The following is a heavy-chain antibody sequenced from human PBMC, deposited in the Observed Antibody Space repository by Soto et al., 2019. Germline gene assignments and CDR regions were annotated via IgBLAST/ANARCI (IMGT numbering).Heavy chain of an antibody. CDR3: ARTGMGSWSAYYYYYYYMDV. D-gene: IGHD6-13*01. J-gene: IGHJ6*03. Sequence: GGSLRLSCAASGFTFSSYWMSWVRQAPGKGLEWVANIKQDGSEKYYVDSVKGRFTISRDNAKNSLYLQMNSLRAEDTAVYYWARTGMGSWSAYYYYYYYMDVWGKGTTVTVSS. V-gene: IGHV3-7*01. CDR1: GFTFSSYW. CDR2: IKQDGSEK.